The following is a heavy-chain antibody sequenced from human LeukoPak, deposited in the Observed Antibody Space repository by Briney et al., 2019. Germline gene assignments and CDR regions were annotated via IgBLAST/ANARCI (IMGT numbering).Heavy chain of an antibody. CDR2: IYYSGST. V-gene: IGHV4-59*01. CDR3: AKVYDFWSGHLPYFHY. CDR1: GGSITNFY. D-gene: IGHD3-3*01. Sequence: SETLSLTRTVSGGSITNFYWSWIRQPPGKGLEWIGYIYYSGSTTYNPSLKSRVTISVDTSKNQFSLKLSSVTAADTAVYYCAKVYDFWSGHLPYFHYWGQGTLVTVSS. J-gene: IGHJ4*02.